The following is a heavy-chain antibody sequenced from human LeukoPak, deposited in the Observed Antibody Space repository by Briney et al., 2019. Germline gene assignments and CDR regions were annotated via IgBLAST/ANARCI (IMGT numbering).Heavy chain of an antibody. Sequence: SETLSLTCAVSDVSISDYYWSWIRQPPGKGLEWIGYIYHTGDSNQNPSLKGRVTVTLNTPKNQVSLKVTSVTAADTAVYYCARHAFASPLDIWGQGTVVTVSS. CDR1: DVSISDYY. D-gene: IGHD2-21*01. CDR2: IYHTGDS. CDR3: ARHAFASPLDI. J-gene: IGHJ4*02. V-gene: IGHV4-59*08.